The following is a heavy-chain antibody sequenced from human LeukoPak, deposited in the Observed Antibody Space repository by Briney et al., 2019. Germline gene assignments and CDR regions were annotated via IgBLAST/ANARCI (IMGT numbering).Heavy chain of an antibody. CDR1: GGTFSSYT. J-gene: IGHJ6*03. CDR3: AGELLSDQYYYYYCYMDV. CDR2: IIPILGIA. V-gene: IGHV1-69*02. D-gene: IGHD2-2*01. Sequence: ASVKVSCKASGGTFSSYTISWVRQAPGHGLEWMGRIIPILGIASYAQKFQGRVTITADKSTSTAYMELSSLRSEDTAVYYCAGELLSDQYYYYYCYMDVWGKGTTVTVSS.